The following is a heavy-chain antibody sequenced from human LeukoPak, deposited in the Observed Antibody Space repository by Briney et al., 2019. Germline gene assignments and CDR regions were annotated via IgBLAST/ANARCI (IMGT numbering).Heavy chain of an antibody. Sequence: SGGSLRPSCAASGLTLSSYDMDSVRQPTGKGLGWVSAIGTAGDTYYPGSVKGRLTISRENAKNSLYLQMNSLRAGDTAVYYCAREGIAAAGTGYCYYYGMDVWGQGTTVTVSS. CDR2: IGTAGDT. D-gene: IGHD6-13*01. CDR1: GLTLSSYD. V-gene: IGHV3-13*01. CDR3: AREGIAAAGTGYCYYYGMDV. J-gene: IGHJ6*02.